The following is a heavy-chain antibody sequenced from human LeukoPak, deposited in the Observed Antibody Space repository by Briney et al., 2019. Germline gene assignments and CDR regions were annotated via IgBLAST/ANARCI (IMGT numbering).Heavy chain of an antibody. Sequence: SETLSLTCTVSGGSISSSSYYWGWIRQPPGKGLEWIGSIYYSGSTYYNPSLKSRVTISVDTSKNQFSLKLSSVTAADTAVYYCARDGFWVGGYSYGASDYWGQGTLVTVSS. J-gene: IGHJ4*02. CDR1: GGSISSSSYY. V-gene: IGHV4-39*07. CDR2: IYYSGST. CDR3: ARDGFWVGGYSYGASDY. D-gene: IGHD5-18*01.